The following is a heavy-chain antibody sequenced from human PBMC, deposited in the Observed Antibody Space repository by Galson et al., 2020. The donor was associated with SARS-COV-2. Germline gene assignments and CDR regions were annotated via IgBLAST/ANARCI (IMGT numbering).Heavy chain of an antibody. V-gene: IGHV1-18*01. CDR3: ARGSVVVVGPEFRYYDYGMDV. CDR2: ISAYNGNT. Sequence: ASVKVSCKASGYTFTSYGISWVRQAPGQGLEWMGWISAYNGNTNYAQKLQGRVTMTTETSTSTAYMELRSLRSDDTAVKYCARGSVVVVGPEFRYYDYGMDVWGQGTTVTVSS. CDR1: GYTFTSYG. D-gene: IGHD2-15*01. J-gene: IGHJ6*02.